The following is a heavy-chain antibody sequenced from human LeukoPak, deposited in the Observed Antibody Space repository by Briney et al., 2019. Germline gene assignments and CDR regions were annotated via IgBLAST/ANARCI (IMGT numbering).Heavy chain of an antibody. V-gene: IGHV4-38-2*01. CDR1: GYSVSSAHY. D-gene: IGHD6-13*01. CDR2: IYPGGTT. J-gene: IGHJ4*02. CDR3: ARRIASAMTGFDY. Sequence: KPSETLSLTCAVSGYSVSSAHYWGWIRQPPGEGLEWIGTIYPGGTTYYNPSLGSRITISIDASKNHFSLRLSSMTTADTAVYYCARRIASAMTGFDYWGQGALVAVSS.